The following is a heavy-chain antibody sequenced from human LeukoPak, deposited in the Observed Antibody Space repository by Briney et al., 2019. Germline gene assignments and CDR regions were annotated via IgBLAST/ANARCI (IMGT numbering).Heavy chain of an antibody. CDR3: ARDGSGSSDY. Sequence: ASVRVSFKASGYTFTSYGISWVRQAPGQGLEWMGWISAYNGNTNYAQKLQGRVTMTTDTSTSTAYMELRSLRTDDTAVYFCARDGSGSSDYWGQGTLVTVSS. CDR1: GYTFTSYG. V-gene: IGHV1-18*01. CDR2: ISAYNGNT. D-gene: IGHD3-10*01. J-gene: IGHJ4*02.